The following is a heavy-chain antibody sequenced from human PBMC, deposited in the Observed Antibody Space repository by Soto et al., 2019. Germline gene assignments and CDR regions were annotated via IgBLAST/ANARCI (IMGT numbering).Heavy chain of an antibody. CDR1: GYTFTAYY. CDR3: ARGELDSAPFAP. V-gene: IGHV1-2*02. D-gene: IGHD5-18*01. CDR2: INPNSGVT. Sequence: QVQLVQSGAEVKRPGASVKVSCKTSGYTFTAYYIHWVRQAPGQGLEWMGWINPNSGVTKSTQKFEGRVTMTRDTSIRTVYMQLSLTSDDTAVYYCARGELDSAPFAPWGQGTLVSV. J-gene: IGHJ5*02.